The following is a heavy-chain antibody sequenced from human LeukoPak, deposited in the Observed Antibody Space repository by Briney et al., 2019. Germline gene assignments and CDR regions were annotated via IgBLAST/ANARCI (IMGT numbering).Heavy chain of an antibody. Sequence: SETLSLTCTVSGGSISTYYWSWIRQPAGTGLEWIGRIYSSGSTNYNPSLKSRVTMSVDTSKNQFSLNLSSVTAAGTAVYYCARGGTSWFDPWGQGTLVTVSS. CDR1: GGSISTYY. V-gene: IGHV4-4*07. D-gene: IGHD2-2*01. CDR3: ARGGTSWFDP. J-gene: IGHJ5*02. CDR2: IYSSGST.